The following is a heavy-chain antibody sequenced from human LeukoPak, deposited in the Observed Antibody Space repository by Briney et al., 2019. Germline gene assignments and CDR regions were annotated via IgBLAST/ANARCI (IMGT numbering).Heavy chain of an antibody. CDR3: ARDKVVGDSKFDN. Sequence: GGSLRLSCAASGFTFTTYWMSWVRQAPGKGLEWVANIKQDGSEQFYLDSVKGRFTISRDNAKNSVHLQMNTVRAEDTAVYYCARDKVVGDSKFDNWGQGTLVTVSS. D-gene: IGHD1-26*01. V-gene: IGHV3-7*01. CDR1: GFTFTTYW. CDR2: IKQDGSEQ. J-gene: IGHJ4*02.